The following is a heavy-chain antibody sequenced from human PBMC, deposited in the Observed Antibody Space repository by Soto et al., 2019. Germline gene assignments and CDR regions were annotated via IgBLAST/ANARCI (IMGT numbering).Heavy chain of an antibody. Sequence: SETLSLTCAVYGGSFSGYYWSWIRQPPGKGLEWIGEINHSGSTNYNPSLKSRVTISVDTSKNQFSLKLSSVTAADTAVYYCARGFTMVRGVPYYYYYGMDVWGQGTTVTVSS. D-gene: IGHD3-10*01. CDR3: ARGFTMVRGVPYYYYYGMDV. CDR1: GGSFSGYY. V-gene: IGHV4-34*01. J-gene: IGHJ6*02. CDR2: INHSGST.